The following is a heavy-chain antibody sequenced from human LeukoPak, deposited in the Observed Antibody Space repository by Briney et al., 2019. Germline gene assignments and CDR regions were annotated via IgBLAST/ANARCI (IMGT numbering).Heavy chain of an antibody. Sequence: PSETLSLTCAVSGVSISSSDWWSWLRQPPGKGLEWIGGIYHSGSANYSPSLKSRVTISVDTSKNQFSLKLSSVTAADTAVYYCARDRLELFNAFDIWGQGTMVTVSS. CDR3: ARDRLELFNAFDI. CDR1: GVSISSSDW. J-gene: IGHJ3*02. V-gene: IGHV4-4*02. D-gene: IGHD1-7*01. CDR2: IYHSGSA.